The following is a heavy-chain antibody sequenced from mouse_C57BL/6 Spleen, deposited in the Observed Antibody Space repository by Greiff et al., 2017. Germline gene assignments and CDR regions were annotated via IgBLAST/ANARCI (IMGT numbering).Heavy chain of an antibody. J-gene: IGHJ2*01. CDR2: IYPRSGNT. D-gene: IGHD2-2*01. CDR1: GYTFTSYG. CDR3: ARSGSTMVTTNYFDY. V-gene: IGHV1-81*01. Sequence: VQLKESGAELARPGASVKLSCKASGYTFTSYGISWVKQRTGQGLEWIGEIYPRSGNTYYNEKFKGKATLTADKSSSTAYMELRSLTSEDSAVYFCARSGSTMVTTNYFDYWGQGTTLTVSS.